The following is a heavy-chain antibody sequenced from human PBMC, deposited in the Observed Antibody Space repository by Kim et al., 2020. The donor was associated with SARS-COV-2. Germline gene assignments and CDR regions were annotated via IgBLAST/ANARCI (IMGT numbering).Heavy chain of an antibody. V-gene: IGHV3-7*01. CDR2: IKEDGSEK. J-gene: IGHJ4*02. D-gene: IGHD7-27*01. CDR1: GFTFSSYW. Sequence: GGSLRLSCAASGFTFSSYWMSWVRQAPGKGPEWVASIKEDGSEKYYVDSVKGRFTVSRDNTKNSLSLLMNSLRVGDTAVYYCAREFLGYWGQGALVTVSS. CDR3: AREFLGY.